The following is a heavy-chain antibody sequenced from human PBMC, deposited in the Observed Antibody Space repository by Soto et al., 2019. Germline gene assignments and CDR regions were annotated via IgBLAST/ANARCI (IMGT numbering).Heavy chain of an antibody. CDR1: GFTFDDYT. D-gene: IGHD6-13*01. Sequence: GGSLRLSCAASGFTFDDYTMHWVRQAPGKGLEWVSLISWDGRSTYYVDSVKGRFTISRDNSENSLYLQMNSLRIEDTAFYYCAKDDGVYSSNWYGVDYWGQGTLVTVSS. CDR2: ISWDGRST. V-gene: IGHV3-43*01. J-gene: IGHJ4*02. CDR3: AKDDGVYSSNWYGVDY.